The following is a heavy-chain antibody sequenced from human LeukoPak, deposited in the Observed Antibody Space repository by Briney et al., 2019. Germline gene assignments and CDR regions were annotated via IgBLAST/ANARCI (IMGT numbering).Heavy chain of an antibody. CDR2: ISGSGGST. D-gene: IGHD1-1*01. CDR3: AKELERHNPHYYYYGMDV. Sequence: GGSLRLSCAASGVIISSYAMSWVRQAPGKGLEWVSVISGSGGSTDYADSVKGRFTISRDNSKSTLFLQMNYVGADDTAVYYCAKELERHNPHYYYYGMDVWGQGTTVTVSS. CDR1: GVIISSYA. J-gene: IGHJ6*02. V-gene: IGHV3-23*01.